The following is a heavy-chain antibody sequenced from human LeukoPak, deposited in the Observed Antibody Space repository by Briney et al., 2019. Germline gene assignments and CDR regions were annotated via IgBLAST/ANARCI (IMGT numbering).Heavy chain of an antibody. Sequence: GGSLRLSCAASGFTFSSYGMSWVRQAPGKGLEWVSAISGSGDSTYYADSVKGRFTISRDNPKNTLFLQMSSLRAEDTAVYYCAKGGVVPAAIPLDFDYWGQGTLSPSPQ. CDR1: GFTFSSYG. D-gene: IGHD2-2*01. CDR3: AKGGVVPAAIPLDFDY. V-gene: IGHV3-23*01. CDR2: ISGSGDST. J-gene: IGHJ4*02.